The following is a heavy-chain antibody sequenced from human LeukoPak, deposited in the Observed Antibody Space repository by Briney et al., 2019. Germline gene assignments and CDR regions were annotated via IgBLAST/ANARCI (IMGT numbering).Heavy chain of an antibody. CDR2: IHYRGTT. V-gene: IGHV4-59*13. D-gene: IGHD4-17*01. J-gene: IGHJ4*02. CDR3: ARDEYGDFQGFDY. Sequence: SETLSLTCSVSGASINSFYWNWIRQSPGKGLEWLGNIHYRGTTNYNPSLKSRVSLSLDTSKSQFALKVTSVAAADTAVYYCARDEYGDFQGFDYWGQGARVTVSS. CDR1: GASINSFY.